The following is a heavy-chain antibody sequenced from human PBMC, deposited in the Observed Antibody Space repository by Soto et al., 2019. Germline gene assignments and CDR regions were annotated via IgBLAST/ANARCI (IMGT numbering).Heavy chain of an antibody. Sequence: GGSLRLSCAASGFTFSIYIMNLVCQAQGKGLEWVSYISSSSSTIYYADSVKGRFTISRDNAKNSLYLQMNSLRAEDTAVYYCARLYCSSTSCYALGGAFDIWGQGTMVTVSS. CDR2: ISSSSSTI. J-gene: IGHJ3*02. CDR3: ARLYCSSTSCYALGGAFDI. CDR1: GFTFSIYI. V-gene: IGHV3-48*01. D-gene: IGHD2-2*01.